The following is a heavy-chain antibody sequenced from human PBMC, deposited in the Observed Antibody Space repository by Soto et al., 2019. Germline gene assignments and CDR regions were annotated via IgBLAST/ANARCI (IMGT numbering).Heavy chain of an antibody. D-gene: IGHD3-10*01. Sequence: SVKVSCKASGGTFSSYAISWVRQAPGQGLEWMGGIIPIFGTANYAQKFQGRVTITADESTSTAYMELSSLRSEDTAVYDCARGHLMGRGQPGGHYYGMDVWGHGSTVTVSS. CDR2: IIPIFGTA. CDR1: GGTFSSYA. CDR3: ARGHLMGRGQPGGHYYGMDV. J-gene: IGHJ6*02. V-gene: IGHV1-69*13.